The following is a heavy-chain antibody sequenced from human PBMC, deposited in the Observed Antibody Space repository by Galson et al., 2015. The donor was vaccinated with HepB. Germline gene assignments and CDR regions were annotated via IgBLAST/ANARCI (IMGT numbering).Heavy chain of an antibody. V-gene: IGHV3-66*02. CDR3: ARDQGDDYVNYYYYRGMDV. D-gene: IGHD4-17*01. CDR1: GFTVTTNY. Sequence: SLRLSCAASGFTVTTNYMSWVRQAPGKGLEWVSVIYKDGSTYYADSVKGRFTISRDNSKNTLYLQLNSVRAEDTAIYYCARDQGDDYVNYYYYRGMDVWGQGTTVTVSS. J-gene: IGHJ6*02. CDR2: IYKDGST.